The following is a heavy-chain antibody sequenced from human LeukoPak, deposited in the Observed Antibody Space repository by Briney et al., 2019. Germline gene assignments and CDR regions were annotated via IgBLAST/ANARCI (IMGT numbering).Heavy chain of an antibody. CDR2: IKQDGSEK. J-gene: IGHJ4*02. CDR1: GFTFSNYW. CDR3: ARGGEY. Sequence: GGSLRLSCAASGFTFSNYWMNWVRQAPGKGLEWVANIKQDGSEKYYLDSVKGRFTISRDNAKNSLYLQMNSLRAEDTAMYYCARGGEYWGQGTLVTVSA. V-gene: IGHV3-7*01. D-gene: IGHD3-10*01.